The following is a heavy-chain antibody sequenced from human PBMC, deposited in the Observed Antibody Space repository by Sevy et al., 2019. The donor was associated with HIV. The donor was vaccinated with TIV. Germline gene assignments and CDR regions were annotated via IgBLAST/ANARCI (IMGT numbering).Heavy chain of an antibody. Sequence: ETLSLTCAVYGESFSGYYWSWIRQPPEKGLEWIGEINDSGSTNYNPSLKSRVTISVDTSKNQFSLKLSSVTAADTAVYYCARDMGGLAVAGKGWFDPWGQGMLVTVSS. CDR2: INDSGST. CDR1: GESFSGYY. J-gene: IGHJ5*02. D-gene: IGHD6-19*01. V-gene: IGHV4-34*01. CDR3: ARDMGGLAVAGKGWFDP.